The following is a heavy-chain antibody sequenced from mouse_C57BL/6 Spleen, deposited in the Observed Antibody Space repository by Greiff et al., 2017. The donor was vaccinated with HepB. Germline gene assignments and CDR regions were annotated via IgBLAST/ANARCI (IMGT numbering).Heavy chain of an antibody. Sequence: VKLQESGPELVKPGASVKISCKASGYAFSSSWMNWVKQRPGKGLEWIGRIYPGDGDTNYNGKFKGKATLTADKSSSTAYMQLSSLTSEDSAVYFCAREVYYGSSSGAMDYWGQGTSVTVSS. CDR2: IYPGDGDT. CDR3: AREVYYGSSSGAMDY. D-gene: IGHD1-1*01. J-gene: IGHJ4*01. CDR1: GYAFSSSW. V-gene: IGHV1-82*01.